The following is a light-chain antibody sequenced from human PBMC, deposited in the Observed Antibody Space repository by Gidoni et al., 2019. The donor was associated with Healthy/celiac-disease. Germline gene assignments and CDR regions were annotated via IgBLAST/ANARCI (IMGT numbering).Light chain of an antibody. CDR2: LGS. CDR3: MRALQTPT. J-gene: IGKJ4*01. Sequence: DIVMTQSPLSLPVTPGEPASISCRSSQSLLHSNGYNYLDWYLQKPGQSPQLLIYLGSNRASGVPDRFSGSGSGTDFTLKSSRVEAEDVGVYYCMRALQTPTFGGGTKVEIK. CDR1: QSLLHSNGYNY. V-gene: IGKV2-28*01.